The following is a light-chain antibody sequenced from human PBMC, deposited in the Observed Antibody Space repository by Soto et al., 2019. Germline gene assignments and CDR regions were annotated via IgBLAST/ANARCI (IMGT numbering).Light chain of an antibody. V-gene: IGLV2-14*01. Sequence: QSALTQPASVSGSPGQSITISCTGTSSDVGGYNYVSWYQQHPGKAPKFMIYDVSNRPSGVSNRFSGSKSGNTASLTISGLQAEDEADYYCSLYTTSNTRQIVFGTGTKVTVL. CDR2: DVS. CDR3: SLYTTSNTRQIV. CDR1: SSDVGGYNY. J-gene: IGLJ1*01.